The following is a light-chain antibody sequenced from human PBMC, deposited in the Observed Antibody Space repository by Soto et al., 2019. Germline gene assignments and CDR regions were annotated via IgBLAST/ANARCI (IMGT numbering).Light chain of an antibody. CDR2: GAS. Sequence: IVMTQSPGTLSVSPGERATLSCRASHSVSSTLAWYQQKPGQAPRLLVYGASTRAPGIPARFSGSGSGTEFTLTISSLQSEDFAVYYCHQNDNWPHTFGGGTKVEIK. V-gene: IGKV3-15*01. J-gene: IGKJ4*01. CDR1: HSVSST. CDR3: HQNDNWPHT.